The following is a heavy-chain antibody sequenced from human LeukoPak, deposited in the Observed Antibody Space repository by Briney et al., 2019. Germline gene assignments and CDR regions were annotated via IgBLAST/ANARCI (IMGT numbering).Heavy chain of an antibody. Sequence: GASVKVSCKASGGTFSSYAISWVRQAPGQGLEWVGGIIPIFGTANYAQKFQGRVTITTDESTSTAYMELSSLRSEDTAVYYCAAVDTAMVRGYYFDYWGQGTLVTVSS. CDR2: IIPIFGTA. J-gene: IGHJ4*02. CDR1: GGTFSSYA. V-gene: IGHV1-69*05. D-gene: IGHD5-18*01. CDR3: AAVDTAMVRGYYFDY.